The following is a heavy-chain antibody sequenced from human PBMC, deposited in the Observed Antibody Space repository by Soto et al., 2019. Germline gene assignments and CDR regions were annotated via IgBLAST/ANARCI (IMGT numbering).Heavy chain of an antibody. Sequence: QVQLQESGPGLVKSSETLSLTCTVSGGSISNSYWSWIRQPPGKGLEWIGFIFRTGSTNYNPSVKSRVTMSVDTSKNQFSRNLRSVTAADTAVYYCARPSKEWLANDAFDIWGQGTMVTVSS. V-gene: IGHV4-59*08. J-gene: IGHJ3*02. CDR3: ARPSKEWLANDAFDI. CDR1: GGSISNSY. D-gene: IGHD6-19*01. CDR2: IFRTGST.